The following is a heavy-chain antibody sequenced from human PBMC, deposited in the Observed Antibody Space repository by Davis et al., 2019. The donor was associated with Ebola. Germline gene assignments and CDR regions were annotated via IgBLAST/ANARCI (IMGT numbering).Heavy chain of an antibody. J-gene: IGHJ6*02. D-gene: IGHD4/OR15-4a*01. Sequence: PGGSLRLSCTASGFKFDDHALHWVRQGPGKGLEWVAGISWNGGSIGYADSVMGRLTISRDNAKNSLYLEMNSLRPGDTALYYCAKDTRVDYRAHAYHDYAMDVWGQGTTVTVSS. CDR3: AKDTRVDYRAHAYHDYAMDV. CDR1: GFKFDDHA. CDR2: ISWNGGSI. V-gene: IGHV3-9*01.